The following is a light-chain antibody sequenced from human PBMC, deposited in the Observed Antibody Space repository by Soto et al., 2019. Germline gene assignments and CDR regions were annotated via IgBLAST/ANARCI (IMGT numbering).Light chain of an antibody. V-gene: IGKV1-5*03. CDR2: KAS. J-gene: IGKJ1*01. Sequence: DMQLTQSPSTLSASVGDRVTITCRASQSISSWLAWYQQKPGKAPKLLIYKASSLESGVPSRFSGRGSGTEFTLTISSLQPDDFATYYCQQYNSYETFGQGTKVE. CDR3: QQYNSYET. CDR1: QSISSW.